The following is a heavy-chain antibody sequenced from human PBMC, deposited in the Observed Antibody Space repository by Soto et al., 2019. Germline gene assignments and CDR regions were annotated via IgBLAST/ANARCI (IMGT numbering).Heavy chain of an antibody. CDR3: AKNGYCSGGTCSYFDY. CDR1: GFTFSSYG. CDR2: ISHDGSNK. Sequence: GGSLRLSCAASGFTFSSYGMHWVRQAPGKGLEWVAVISHDGSNKYSADSVKGRFTISRDNSKNTLYLQMNSLRAEDTAVYYCAKNGYCSGGTCSYFDYWGQGTLVTV. V-gene: IGHV3-30*18. J-gene: IGHJ4*02. D-gene: IGHD2-15*01.